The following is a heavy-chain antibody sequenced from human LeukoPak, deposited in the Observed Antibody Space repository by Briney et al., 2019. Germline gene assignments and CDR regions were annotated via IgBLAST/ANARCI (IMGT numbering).Heavy chain of an antibody. CDR1: GGSISDYY. V-gene: IGHV4-4*07. CDR3: ARGDWFDP. J-gene: IGHJ5*02. Sequence: SETLSLTCTVSGGSISDYYWSWIRQPAGKGLKWIGRIYTSGSTNYNPSLKSRVTMSVDTSKNQFSLKLNSVTAADTAVYYCARGDWFDPWGQGTLVTVSS. CDR2: IYTSGST.